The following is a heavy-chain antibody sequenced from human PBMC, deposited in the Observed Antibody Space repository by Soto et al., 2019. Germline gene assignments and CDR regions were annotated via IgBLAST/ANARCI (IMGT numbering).Heavy chain of an antibody. CDR2: IYYNGTT. V-gene: IGHV4-61*01. Sequence: QVHLQESGPGRVKPSETLSLTCTVSGGCVSSRHYWSWIRQPPGKGLEWIGYIYYNGTTNYNASLKSRITILLDTSKNQVSLKLSSVTARDTAVYYCARDYSSGWYGLWGQGTLVTVSS. CDR3: ARDYSSGWYGL. J-gene: IGHJ4*02. D-gene: IGHD6-19*01. CDR1: GGCVSSRHY.